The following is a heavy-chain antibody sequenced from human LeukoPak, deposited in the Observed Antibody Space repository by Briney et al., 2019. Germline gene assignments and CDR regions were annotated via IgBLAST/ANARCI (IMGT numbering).Heavy chain of an antibody. CDR3: ARDEGSAYPFDY. CDR2: IYYSGST. V-gene: IGHV4-39*07. J-gene: IGHJ4*02. D-gene: IGHD3-22*01. CDR1: GGSISSSSYY. Sequence: SETLSLTCTVSGGSISSSSYYWGWIRQPPGKGLEWIGSIYYSGSTYYNPSLKSRVTISVDTSKNQFSLNLNSVTAADTAVYFCARDEGSAYPFDYWGQGTLVTVSS.